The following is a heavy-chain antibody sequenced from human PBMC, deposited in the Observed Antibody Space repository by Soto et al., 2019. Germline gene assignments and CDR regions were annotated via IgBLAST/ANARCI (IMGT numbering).Heavy chain of an antibody. V-gene: IGHV3-23*01. D-gene: IGHD2-15*01. Sequence: AGGSLRLSCAASGFTFSSYAMSWVRQAPGKGLEWVSAISGSGGSTYYADSVKGRFTISRDNSKNTLYLQMNSLRAEDTAVYYCAKDSGTGYCSGGSCYSSDYWGQGTLVTVSS. CDR1: GFTFSSYA. J-gene: IGHJ4*02. CDR3: AKDSGTGYCSGGSCYSSDY. CDR2: ISGSGGST.